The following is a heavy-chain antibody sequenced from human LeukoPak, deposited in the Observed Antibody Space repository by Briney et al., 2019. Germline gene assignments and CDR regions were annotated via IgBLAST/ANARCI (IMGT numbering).Heavy chain of an antibody. CDR3: AKDFRAKYGSGAYGWFDP. D-gene: IGHD3-10*01. CDR2: IFSST. Sequence: GGSLRLSCTVSGFTVSSNSMSWVRQAPGKGLEWVSFIFSSTHYSDSVKGRFTISRDNSKNTLYLQMTSLRAEDTALYYCAKDFRAKYGSGAYGWFDPWGQGTLVTVSS. V-gene: IGHV3-53*01. J-gene: IGHJ5*02. CDR1: GFTVSSNS.